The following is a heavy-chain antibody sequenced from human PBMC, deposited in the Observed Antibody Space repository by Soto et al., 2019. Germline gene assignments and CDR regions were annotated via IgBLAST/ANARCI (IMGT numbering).Heavy chain of an antibody. CDR3: ARDSDIVVVPAAMRGYYYYYMDV. V-gene: IGHV1-18*01. D-gene: IGHD2-2*01. CDR2: ISAYNGNT. CDR1: GYTFTSYG. Sequence: ASVKVSCKASGYTFTSYGISWVRQAPGQGLEWMGWISAYNGNTNYAQKLQGRVTMTTDTSTSTAYMELRSLRPDDTAVYYCARDSDIVVVPAAMRGYYYYYMDVWGKGTTVTVS. J-gene: IGHJ6*03.